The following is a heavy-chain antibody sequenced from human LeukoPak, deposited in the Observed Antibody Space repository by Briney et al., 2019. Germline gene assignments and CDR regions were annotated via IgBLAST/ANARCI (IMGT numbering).Heavy chain of an antibody. D-gene: IGHD6-6*01. J-gene: IGHJ5*02. V-gene: IGHV5-51*01. CDR3: ARRSDWFDP. Sequence: RGGSLQISCKGSGDIFSTHWIAGVRQVPGKGLEWMGIIYLDDSDTRYSPSFQGQVTISADKSITTAYLQWSSLKASDTAMYYCARRSDWFDPWGQGTLVTVSS. CDR1: GDIFSTHW. CDR2: IYLDDSDT.